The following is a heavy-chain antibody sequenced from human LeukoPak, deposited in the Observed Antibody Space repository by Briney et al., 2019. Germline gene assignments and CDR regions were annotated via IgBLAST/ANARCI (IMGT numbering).Heavy chain of an antibody. CDR3: ARVLLLHYYILTGYYDY. V-gene: IGHV3-64*01. D-gene: IGHD3-9*01. Sequence: GGSLRLSCAASGFTFSSYAMHWVRQAPGKGLEYVSAISSNGGSTYYAHSVKGRFTISRDNSKNTLYLQMGSLRAEDMAVYYCARVLLLHYYILTGYYDYWGQGTLVTVSS. J-gene: IGHJ4*02. CDR2: ISSNGGST. CDR1: GFTFSSYA.